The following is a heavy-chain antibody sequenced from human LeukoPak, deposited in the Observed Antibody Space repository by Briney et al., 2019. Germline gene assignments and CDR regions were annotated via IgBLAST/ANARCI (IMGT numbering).Heavy chain of an antibody. CDR3: ARAQVGFSSSWSSFDP. Sequence: SETLSLTCAVYGGSFSGYYWSWIRQPPGKGLEWIGEIKHSGSTNYNPSLKSRVTISVDRSKNQFSLKLSSVTAVDTAVYYCARAQVGFSSSWSSFDPWGQGTLVTVSS. CDR1: GGSFSGYY. D-gene: IGHD6-13*01. CDR2: IKHSGST. J-gene: IGHJ5*02. V-gene: IGHV4-34*01.